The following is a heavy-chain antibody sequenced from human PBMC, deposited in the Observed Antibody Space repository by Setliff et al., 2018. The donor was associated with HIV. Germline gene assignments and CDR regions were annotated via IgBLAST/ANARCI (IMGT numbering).Heavy chain of an antibody. V-gene: IGHV1-8*03. D-gene: IGHD4-4*01. CDR3: ARGRKYLTTVTTSYFYYMDV. CDR1: GYTFTSYD. CDR2: MNPNSGNT. Sequence: ASVKVSCKASGYTFTSYDINWVRQATGQGLEWMGWMNPNSGNTGCAQKFQGRVTITRDTSISTAYMELSSLRSEDTAVYYCARGRKYLTTVTTSYFYYMDVWGKGTTVTVSS. J-gene: IGHJ6*03.